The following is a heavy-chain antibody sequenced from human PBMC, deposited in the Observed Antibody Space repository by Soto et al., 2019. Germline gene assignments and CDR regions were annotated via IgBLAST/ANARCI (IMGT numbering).Heavy chain of an antibody. CDR1: GYSFTSYW. Sequence: GESLKISCKGSGYSFTSYWISWVRQMPGKGLEWMGRIDPSDSYTNYSPSFQGHVTISADKSISTAYLQWSSLKASDTAMYYCARRKYYYDSSGYHNWFDPWGQGTLVTVSS. D-gene: IGHD3-22*01. CDR3: ARRKYYYDSSGYHNWFDP. CDR2: IDPSDSYT. J-gene: IGHJ5*02. V-gene: IGHV5-10-1*01.